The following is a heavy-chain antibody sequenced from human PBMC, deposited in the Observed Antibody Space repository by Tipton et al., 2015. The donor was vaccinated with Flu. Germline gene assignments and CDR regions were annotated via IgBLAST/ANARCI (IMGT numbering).Heavy chain of an antibody. V-gene: IGHV4-38-2*02. D-gene: IGHD3-16*01. Sequence: GLVKPSETLSLTCTVSYQSITTSYFWGWIRQPPGGGLEWIGSLLHTGSTYYSPSFESRGTMSRDTSKNQFSLSLSSVTAADTAIYYCARSFYVSGILPFDFWGQGIPVTVSS. CDR2: LLHTGST. CDR1: YQSITTSYF. CDR3: ARSFYVSGILPFDF. J-gene: IGHJ4*02.